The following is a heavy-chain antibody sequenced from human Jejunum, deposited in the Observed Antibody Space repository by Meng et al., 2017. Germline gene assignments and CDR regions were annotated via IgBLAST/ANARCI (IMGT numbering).Heavy chain of an antibody. CDR2: ISDGGGNT. CDR1: GFTFSDYA. Sequence: GGSLRLSCAASGFTFSDYAMNWVRQAPGKGLEWVSSISDGGGNTYYADSVRGRFTISRDNSKNTVYLQMNNLRAEDTAVYYCAKRGSGSWSNFDYWGPGALVTVSS. J-gene: IGHJ4*02. V-gene: IGHV3-23*01. D-gene: IGHD6-13*01. CDR3: AKRGSGSWSNFDY.